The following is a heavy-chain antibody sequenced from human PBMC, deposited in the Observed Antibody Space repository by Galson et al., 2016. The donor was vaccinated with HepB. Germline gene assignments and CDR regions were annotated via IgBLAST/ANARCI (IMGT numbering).Heavy chain of an antibody. J-gene: IGHJ6*02. D-gene: IGHD6-13*01. CDR2: ISAYNGNT. V-gene: IGHV1-18*01. Sequence: SVKVSCKASGYTFTSYGISWVRQAPGQGLEWMGWISAYNGNTNYPQKLQGRVTMTTDTSTSTAYMELRSLKSDDTAVYYCARERSSSGSYYYGMDVWGQGTTVTVSS. CDR3: ARERSSSGSYYYGMDV. CDR1: GYTFTSYG.